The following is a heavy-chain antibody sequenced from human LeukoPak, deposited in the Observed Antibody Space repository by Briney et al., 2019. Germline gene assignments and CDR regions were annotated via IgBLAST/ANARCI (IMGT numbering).Heavy chain of an antibody. CDR2: ISGSGGST. J-gene: IGHJ6*03. V-gene: IGHV3-23*01. CDR3: ASVVVPAADYYYYMDV. D-gene: IGHD2-2*01. CDR1: GFTFSSYA. Sequence: GGSLRLSCAASGFTFSSYAMNWVRQAPGKGLEWVSAISGSGGSTYYADSVKGRFTISRDNSKNTLYLQMNSLRAEDTAVYYCASVVVPAADYYYYMDVWGKGTTVTVSS.